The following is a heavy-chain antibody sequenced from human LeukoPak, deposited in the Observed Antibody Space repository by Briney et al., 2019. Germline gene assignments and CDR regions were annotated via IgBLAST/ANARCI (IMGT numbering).Heavy chain of an antibody. CDR2: IYYSGST. CDR3: AREKYCSGGSCYPDYLDY. CDR1: GGSISSYY. D-gene: IGHD2-15*01. V-gene: IGHV4-59*01. Sequence: SETLSLTCTVSGGSISSYYWSWIRQSPGKGLEWIGYIYYSGSTNYNPSLKSRVTISVDTSKNQFSLELSSVTAADTAVYYCAREKYCSGGSCYPDYLDYWGQGTLVTVSS. J-gene: IGHJ4*02.